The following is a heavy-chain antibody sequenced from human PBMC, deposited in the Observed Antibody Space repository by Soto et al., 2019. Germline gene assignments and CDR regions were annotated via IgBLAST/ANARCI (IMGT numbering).Heavy chain of an antibody. CDR2: IIPIFGTA. V-gene: IGHV1-69*13. CDR1: GGAFSSYA. CDR3: AREAGGPDQTYCTNGVCRPERLSNWFDP. D-gene: IGHD2-8*01. Sequence: ASVKVSCKASGGAFSSYAISWVRQAPGQGLEWMGGIIPIFGTANYAQKFQGRVTITADESTSTAYMELSSLRSEDTAVYYCAREAGGPDQTYCTNGVCRPERLSNWFDPWGQGTLVTVSS. J-gene: IGHJ5*02.